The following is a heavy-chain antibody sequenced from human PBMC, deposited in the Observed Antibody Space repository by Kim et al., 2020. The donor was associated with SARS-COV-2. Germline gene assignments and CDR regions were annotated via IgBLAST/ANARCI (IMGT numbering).Heavy chain of an antibody. V-gene: IGHV3-33*06. D-gene: IGHD3-3*01. CDR3: AKALLGPYDFWSGSAEYYYYYGMDV. CDR1: GFTFSSYG. CDR2: IWYDGSNK. Sequence: GGSLRLSCAASGFTFSSYGMHWVRQAPGKGLEWVAVIWYDGSNKYYADSVKGRFTISRDNSKNTLYLQMNSLRAEDTAVYYCAKALLGPYDFWSGSAEYYYYYGMDVWGQGTTVTVSS. J-gene: IGHJ6*02.